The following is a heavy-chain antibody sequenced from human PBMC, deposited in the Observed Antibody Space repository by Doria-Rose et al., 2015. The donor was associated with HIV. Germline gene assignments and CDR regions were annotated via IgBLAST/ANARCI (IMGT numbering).Heavy chain of an antibody. Sequence: PGPVLVKPTETLTLTCTVSGVSLSSPGMGVSWIRQPPGKALGWLANIFSDDERSYKTSLKSGLTISRGTSKSQVVLTMTDMDPVDTATYYCARIKSSRWYHKYYFDFWGQGTLVIVSA. V-gene: IGHV2-26*01. CDR3: ARIKSSRWYHKYYFDF. CDR1: GVSLSSPGMG. D-gene: IGHD6-13*01. CDR2: IFSDDER. J-gene: IGHJ4*02.